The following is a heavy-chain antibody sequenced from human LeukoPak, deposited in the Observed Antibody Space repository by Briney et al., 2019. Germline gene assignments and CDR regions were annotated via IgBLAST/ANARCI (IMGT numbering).Heavy chain of an antibody. D-gene: IGHD3-9*01. CDR2: ISWNSGSI. V-gene: IGHV3-9*01. CDR3: TQETAYEILTGYPDY. J-gene: IGHJ4*02. Sequence: PGGSLRLSCAASGFTFDDYAMHWVRQAPGKGLEWVSVISWNSGSIGYADSVKGRFTISRDNAKNSLYLQMNSLRAEDTALFYCTQETAYEILTGYPDYWGQGTLVTVSS. CDR1: GFTFDDYA.